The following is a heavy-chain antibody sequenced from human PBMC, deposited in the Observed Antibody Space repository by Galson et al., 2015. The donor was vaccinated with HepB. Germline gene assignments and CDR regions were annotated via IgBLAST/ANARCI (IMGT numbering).Heavy chain of an antibody. CDR2: IDGDDKK. J-gene: IGHJ4*02. V-gene: IGHV2-70*11. CDR3: ARFRYDSGWYNDY. Sequence: PALVKPTQTLTLTCTFSGSSLSTSGMCVSWIRQPPGKALEWLARIDGDDKKYYSTSLKTRLTISKDTSKNQVVLTINNMDPVETGTYYCARFRYDSGWYNDYWGQGTLVTVSS. CDR1: GSSLSTSGMC. D-gene: IGHD6-19*01.